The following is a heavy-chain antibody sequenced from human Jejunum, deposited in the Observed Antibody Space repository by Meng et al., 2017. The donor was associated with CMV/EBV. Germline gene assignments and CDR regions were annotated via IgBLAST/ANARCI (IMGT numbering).Heavy chain of an antibody. V-gene: IGHV4-59*13. J-gene: IGHJ4*02. CDR1: GGSFSDYD. Sequence: VSGGSFSDYDWRWIRQFPGKGLEWIGYVFYTGSTNYNPSLESRVSMSVDTSKKQFSLTLSAVTAADTAVYYCASHRYSAGYYSDYWAQGTRVTVSS. D-gene: IGHD3-16*02. CDR3: ASHRYSAGYYSDY. CDR2: VFYTGST.